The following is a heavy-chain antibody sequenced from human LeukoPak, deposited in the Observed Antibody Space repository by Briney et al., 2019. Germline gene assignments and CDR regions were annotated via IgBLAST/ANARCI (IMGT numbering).Heavy chain of an antibody. CDR2: IIPIFGTA. CDR1: GGTFSSYA. V-gene: IGHV1-69*05. CDR3: ARSPQYCSSTSCYGNYYYMDV. D-gene: IGHD2-2*01. J-gene: IGHJ6*03. Sequence: SVKVSCKASGGTFSSYAISWVRQAPGQGLEWMGRIIPIFGTANYAQKFQGRVTITTDESTSTAYMELSSLRSEDTAVYYCARSPQYCSSTSCYGNYYYMDVWGKGTTVTVSS.